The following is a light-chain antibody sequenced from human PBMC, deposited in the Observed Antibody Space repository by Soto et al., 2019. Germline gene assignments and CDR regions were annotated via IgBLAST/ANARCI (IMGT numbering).Light chain of an antibody. CDR3: QQFEDFPRAII. CDR1: QDISTY. Sequence: DIQMTQSPSSLSASVGDRVTITCQASQDISTYLNWYQQKPGKAPKLLIYDASNLETGVPSRFSGSGSGTDFTFTISSLQPEDIATYYCQQFEDFPRAIISGQGTRLEIK. CDR2: DAS. J-gene: IGKJ5*01. V-gene: IGKV1-33*01.